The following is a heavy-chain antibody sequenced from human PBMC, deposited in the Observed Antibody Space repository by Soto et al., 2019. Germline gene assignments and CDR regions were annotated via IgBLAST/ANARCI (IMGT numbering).Heavy chain of an antibody. CDR3: ARLHCTSPSCVPLPP. D-gene: IGHD2-2*01. V-gene: IGHV4-39*01. Sequence: ETLSLTCTVSGGSISDDTYYWGWLRQPPGKGLEWIGSTYYSGTASYNPSLESRGTMSVDTSKKQLSLRLRSVTATDTAVYFCARLHCTSPSCVPLPPCGHGPLVT. J-gene: IGHJ5*02. CDR1: GGSISDDTYY. CDR2: TYYSGTA.